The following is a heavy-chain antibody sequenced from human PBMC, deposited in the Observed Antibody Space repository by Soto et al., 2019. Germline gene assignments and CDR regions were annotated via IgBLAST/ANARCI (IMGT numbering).Heavy chain of an antibody. CDR1: GFTFSSYA. Sequence: PGGSLRLSCAASGFTFSSYAMSCGRQAPGKGLEWVSAISGSGGSTYYADSVKGRFTIPRDNSKNTLYLQMNSLRAEDTAVYYCAKDLVLGEKTPHTYSWGQGTTVTVSS. V-gene: IGHV3-23*01. J-gene: IGHJ6*02. CDR3: AKDLVLGEKTPHTYS. D-gene: IGHD3-16*01. CDR2: ISGSGGST.